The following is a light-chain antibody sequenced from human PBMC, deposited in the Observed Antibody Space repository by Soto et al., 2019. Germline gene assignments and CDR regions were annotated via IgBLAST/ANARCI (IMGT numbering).Light chain of an antibody. CDR3: QYLDC. Sequence: DIVLTQSPATLSLSPGERATLSCRASQSLPWYIAWYQQKPGQAPRLLLYDPSTRPTGTADRFSGGGSGTDFSLAPSDVAAEYVVIWPSQYLDCFGQGTKL. CDR1: QSLPWY. J-gene: IGKJ2*03. V-gene: IGKV3-11*01. CDR2: DPS.